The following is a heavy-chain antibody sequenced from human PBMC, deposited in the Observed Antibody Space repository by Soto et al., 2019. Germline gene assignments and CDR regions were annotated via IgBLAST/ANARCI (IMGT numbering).Heavy chain of an antibody. CDR2: MNPRSGNT. CDR1: GYTFTSWD. J-gene: IGHJ4*01. CDR3: TASSWTGAGLDF. D-gene: IGHD6-13*01. V-gene: IGHV1-8*01. Sequence: ASVKVSCKASGYTFTSWDVYWVRQAAGQGLEWMGYMNPRSGNTGYEQKFQGRVTMTRDTSISTAYMELSSLTSDDTAVYYCTASSWTGAGLDFWGKGTLVTVSS.